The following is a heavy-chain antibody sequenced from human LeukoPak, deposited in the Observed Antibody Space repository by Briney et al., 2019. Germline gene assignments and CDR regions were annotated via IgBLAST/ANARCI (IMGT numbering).Heavy chain of an antibody. V-gene: IGHV4-39*07. D-gene: IGHD2-15*01. CDR2: IFYSGST. CDR1: GGSISTSSYY. J-gene: IGHJ4*02. CDR3: AKGGRGSWLLDY. Sequence: SETLSLTCTVSGGSISTSSYYWGWVRQPPGKGLEWIGNIFYSGSTYYSPSLKSRVTISLDTSRNQFSLKLNSVTAADTAVYYCAKGGRGSWLLDYWGQGTLVTVSS.